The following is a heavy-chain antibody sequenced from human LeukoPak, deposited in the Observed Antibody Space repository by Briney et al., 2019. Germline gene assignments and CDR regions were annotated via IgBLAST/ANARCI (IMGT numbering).Heavy chain of an antibody. V-gene: IGHV3-74*01. CDR2: ISPGGSTT. CDR3: ARDMWGTSDY. D-gene: IGHD1-14*01. CDR1: GFTFSVFW. J-gene: IGHJ4*02. Sequence: GGSLRLSCAASGFTFSVFWMHWVRHAPGTGPVWVSRISPGGSTTTYADSVKGRFTISRDNAKNTLCLQISSLRAEDTAVYYCARDMWGTSDYWGQGTLVTVSS.